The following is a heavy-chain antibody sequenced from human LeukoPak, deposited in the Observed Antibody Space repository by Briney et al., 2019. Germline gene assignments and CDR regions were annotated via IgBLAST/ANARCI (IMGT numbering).Heavy chain of an antibody. V-gene: IGHV6-1*01. D-gene: IGHD6-13*01. CDR1: GDSVSSNSAA. CDR3: AKDRVAAAGIRGWFYYFDY. J-gene: IGHJ4*02. CDR2: TYYRSKWYN. Sequence: SQTLSLTCAISGDSVSSNSAAWNWIRQSPSRGLEWLGRTYYRSKWYNDYAVSVKSRITINPDTSKNQFSLQLNSVTPEDTAVYYCAKDRVAAAGIRGWFYYFDYWGQGTLVTVSS.